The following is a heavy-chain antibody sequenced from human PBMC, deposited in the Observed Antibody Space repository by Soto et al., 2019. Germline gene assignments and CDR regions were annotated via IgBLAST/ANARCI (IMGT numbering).Heavy chain of an antibody. Sequence: HPGGSLRLSCAASGFTLSSYAMSWVRQAPGKGLEWVSTISGSGGSADYADSVKGRFTISRDNPQNTLYLEMNSLRAEDTAIYYCAKDRFHVVVTVSIFDPWGQGTLVTVSS. CDR3: AKDRFHVVVTVSIFDP. J-gene: IGHJ5*02. CDR2: ISGSGGSA. CDR1: GFTLSSYA. V-gene: IGHV3-23*01. D-gene: IGHD2-21*02.